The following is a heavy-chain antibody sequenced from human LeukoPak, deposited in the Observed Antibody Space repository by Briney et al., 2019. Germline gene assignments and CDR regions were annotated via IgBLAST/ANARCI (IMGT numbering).Heavy chain of an antibody. Sequence: PGGSLRLSCAASGFTFSSYAMSWVRQAPGKGLEWVAGVNSDGRSAGYAASVRGRFTISRDNAKNSLYLEMGSLRLEDTAFYYCTRGYSTRHFPFDSWGQGILVTVSS. CDR2: VNSDGRSA. D-gene: IGHD2-2*01. CDR1: GFTFSSYA. J-gene: IGHJ4*02. V-gene: IGHV3-20*04. CDR3: TRGYSTRHFPFDS.